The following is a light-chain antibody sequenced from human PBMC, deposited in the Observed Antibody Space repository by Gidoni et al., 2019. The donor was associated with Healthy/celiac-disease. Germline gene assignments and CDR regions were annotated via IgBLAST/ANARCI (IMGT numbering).Light chain of an antibody. CDR1: QSISSY. Sequence: DIPMTKSPSSLSASVGDRVTITCRSSQSISSYLNWYQQKPGNAPQLMIYAASSLQSGVSSRFSGSGVATDFTLTISSVQPEDFANYYCQQSYSTPTFGQXTKVEIK. CDR2: AAS. V-gene: IGKV1-39*01. CDR3: QQSYSTPT. J-gene: IGKJ1*01.